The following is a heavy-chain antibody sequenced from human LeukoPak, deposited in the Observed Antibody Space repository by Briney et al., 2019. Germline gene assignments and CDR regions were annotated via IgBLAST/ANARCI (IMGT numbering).Heavy chain of an antibody. CDR2: MNTNSGNT. CDR3: ARVTGSIDY. D-gene: IGHD1-26*01. Sequence: SVKVSCKASGYTFTNYDIHWLGQATGQGVEWMGWMNTNSGNTGYAQRFQGRVTMTRDTSISTAYMELSSLRSDDTAVYYCARVTGSIDYWGQGTLVTVSS. CDR1: GYTFTNYD. V-gene: IGHV1-8*01. J-gene: IGHJ4*02.